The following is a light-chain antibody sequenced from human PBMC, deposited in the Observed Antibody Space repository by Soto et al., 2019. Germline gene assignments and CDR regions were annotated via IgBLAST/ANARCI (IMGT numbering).Light chain of an antibody. V-gene: IGLV2-14*01. CDR2: EVH. J-gene: IGLJ3*02. CDR3: TSYTRSNTWG. CDR1: SGDIGIYNF. Sequence: QSALTQPASVSGSLGQSITISCTGTSGDIGIYNFVSWFHQRPAKAPKLLIFEVHNRPSGVSDRFSASKSGNAASLTISGLQADDEGDYYCTSYTRSNTWGFRGGTKLTVL.